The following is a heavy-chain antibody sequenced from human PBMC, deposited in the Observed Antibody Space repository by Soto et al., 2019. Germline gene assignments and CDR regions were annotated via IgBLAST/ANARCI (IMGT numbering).Heavy chain of an antibody. CDR3: ATDLGGVIITVDY. V-gene: IGHV1-18*01. J-gene: IGHJ4*02. CDR1: GYTFTSYG. Sequence: QVQLVQSGAEVKKPGASVKVSCKASGYTFTSYGISWVRQAPGQGLEWMGGINAYNGNTNYAQKLQGRVTMTTDTSTRTADMELRSRTSDDTAGYYCATDLGGVIITVDYWGQGTLVTVSS. D-gene: IGHD3-10*01. CDR2: INAYNGNT.